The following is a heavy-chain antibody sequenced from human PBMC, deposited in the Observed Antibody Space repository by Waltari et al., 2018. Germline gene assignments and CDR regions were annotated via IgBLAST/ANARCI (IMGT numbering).Heavy chain of an antibody. CDR2: ISSSSSTI. J-gene: IGHJ4*02. D-gene: IGHD2-15*01. Sequence: EVQLVESGGGLVQPGGSLRLSCAASGFTFSSYSMNWVRQAPGKGLEWVSYISSSSSTIYYADSVKGRFTISRDNAKNSLYLQMNSLRSEDTAVYYCATSNSGGRRGFDYWGQGTLVTVSS. CDR3: ATSNSGGRRGFDY. V-gene: IGHV3-48*04. CDR1: GFTFSSYS.